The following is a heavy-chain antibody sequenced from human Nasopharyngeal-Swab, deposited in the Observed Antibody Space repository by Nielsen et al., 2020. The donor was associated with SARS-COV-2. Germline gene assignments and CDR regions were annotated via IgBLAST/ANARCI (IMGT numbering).Heavy chain of an antibody. D-gene: IGHD1-1*01. V-gene: IGHV4-34*01. J-gene: IGHJ6*02. Sequence: SETLSLTCAVYGGSFSGYYWSWIRQPPGKGLEWIGEINHSGSTNYNPSLKSRVTISVDTSKNQFSLKLSSVTAADTAVYYCARGRRNWTDLTYYYGMDVWGQGTTVTVSS. CDR3: ARGRRNWTDLTYYYGMDV. CDR2: INHSGST. CDR1: GGSFSGYY.